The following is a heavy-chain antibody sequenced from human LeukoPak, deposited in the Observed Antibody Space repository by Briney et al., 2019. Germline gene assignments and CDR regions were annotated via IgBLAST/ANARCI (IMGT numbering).Heavy chain of an antibody. CDR1: GFTFSSYS. Sequence: GGSLRLSCAVSGFTFSSYSMSWVRQAPGKGLEWVSSISSSGTYKYYADSVKGRFTISRDNSKNTLYLQMYNLRADDTAVYYCAKGVRGIIWGQGTMVTVSS. CDR2: ISSSGTYK. J-gene: IGHJ3*02. CDR3: AKGVRGII. V-gene: IGHV3-21*04. D-gene: IGHD3-10*01.